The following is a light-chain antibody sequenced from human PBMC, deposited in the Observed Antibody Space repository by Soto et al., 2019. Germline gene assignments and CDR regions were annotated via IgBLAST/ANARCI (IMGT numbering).Light chain of an antibody. V-gene: IGKV3-20*01. J-gene: IGKJ1*01. CDR1: QSVSSSY. CDR2: GAS. Sequence: IVLTQSTCTLSLSPGERAPLPCRASQSVSSSYLAWYQQKPGHAPRLLIYGASTRATGLPDRFSGSWSRTDFTLTINRVAPEDFAVYYCQHYGSSGTFGQGTKVDI. CDR3: QHYGSSGT.